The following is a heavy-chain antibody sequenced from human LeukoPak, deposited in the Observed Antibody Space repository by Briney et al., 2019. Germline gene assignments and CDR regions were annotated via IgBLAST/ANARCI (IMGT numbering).Heavy chain of an antibody. D-gene: IGHD3-22*01. CDR2: INHSGST. CDR1: GGSISSYY. V-gene: IGHV4-34*01. CDR3: ARGIYYDSSGYYPYFDY. Sequence: KPSETLSLTCTVSGGSISSYYWSWIRQPPGKGLEWIGEINHSGSTNYNPSLKSRVTISVDTSKNQFSLKLCSVTAADTAVYYCARGIYYDSSGYYPYFDYWGQGTLVTVSS. J-gene: IGHJ4*02.